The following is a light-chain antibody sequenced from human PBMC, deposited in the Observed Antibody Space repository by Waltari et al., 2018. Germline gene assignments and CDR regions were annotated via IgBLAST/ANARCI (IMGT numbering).Light chain of an antibody. CDR1: SSDVGSYNL. CDR3: CSYAGSSAPRV. CDR2: EAN. Sequence: QSALTQPAAVSGSPGPSITISCTGSSSDVGSYNLVSWDQQHPGKAPKLIIDEANKRPSGSADGVSGSKAGNMASLTISGLQAEDEADYYCCSYAGSSAPRVFGGGTKLTVL. V-gene: IGLV2-23*01. J-gene: IGLJ3*02.